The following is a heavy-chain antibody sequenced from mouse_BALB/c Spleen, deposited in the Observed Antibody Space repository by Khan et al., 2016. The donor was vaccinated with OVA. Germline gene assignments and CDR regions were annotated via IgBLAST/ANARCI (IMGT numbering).Heavy chain of an antibody. Sequence: EVALVESGGGLVRPGGSLKLSCAASGFSFTTYTMSWVRQTPERRLEWVATINSGSTYTYYPDSVKGRFTISRANPKNTPYLQVSSLKSEDTAMYYCTRDGNYAHWYFDVWGAGTTVTVSS. J-gene: IGHJ1*01. CDR1: GFSFTTYT. V-gene: IGHV5-6-4*01. CDR3: TRDGNYAHWYFDV. D-gene: IGHD2-1*01. CDR2: INSGSTYT.